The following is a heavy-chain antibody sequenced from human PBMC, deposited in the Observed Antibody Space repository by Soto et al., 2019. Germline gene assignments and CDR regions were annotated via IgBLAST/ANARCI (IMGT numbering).Heavy chain of an antibody. V-gene: IGHV1-58*01. J-gene: IGHJ5*02. CDR3: AAKRIGTKKLLWFGELSSRFDP. CDR1: GFTFTSSA. Sequence: GASVKVSCKASGFTFTSSAVQWVRQARGQRLEWIGWIVVGSGNTNYAQRFQERVTITRDMSTSTAYMELSSLRSEDTAVYYCAAKRIGTKKLLWFGELSSRFDPWGQGTLVTVSS. D-gene: IGHD3-10*01. CDR2: IVVGSGNT.